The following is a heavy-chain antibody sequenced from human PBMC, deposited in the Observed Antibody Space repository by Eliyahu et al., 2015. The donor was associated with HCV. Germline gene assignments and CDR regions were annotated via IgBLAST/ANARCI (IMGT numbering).Heavy chain of an antibody. CDR1: GFTFSSYG. CDR2: ISYDGSNK. CDR3: AKDQDFWSGYPVDY. V-gene: IGHV3-30*18. J-gene: IGHJ4*02. Sequence: QVQLVESGGGVVQPGRSLXLSCAASGFTFSSYGMHWVRQAPGXGLEWVAVISYDGSNKYYADSVKGRFTISRDNSKNTLYLQMNSLRAEDTAVYYCAKDQDFWSGYPVDYWGQGTLVTVSS. D-gene: IGHD3-3*01.